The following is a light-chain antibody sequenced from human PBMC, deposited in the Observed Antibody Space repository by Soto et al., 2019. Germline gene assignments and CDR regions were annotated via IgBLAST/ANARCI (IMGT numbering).Light chain of an antibody. V-gene: IGKV3-15*01. CDR2: GAS. CDR3: QQYNYWPPIT. CDR1: QSVSSD. Sequence: EIVMTQSPATLSVSPGERATLSCRASQSVSSDLAWYQQKPGQAPRLLIYGASTRATGIPARFSGSGSGTEFPLTISSLQSEDFSVYYCQQYNYWPPITFGQGTRLEIK. J-gene: IGKJ5*01.